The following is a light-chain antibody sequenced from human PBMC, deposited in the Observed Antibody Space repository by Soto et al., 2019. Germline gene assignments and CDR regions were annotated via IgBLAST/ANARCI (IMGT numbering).Light chain of an antibody. CDR1: QSVSSNY. CDR3: QQYFTSPLT. J-gene: IGKJ4*01. Sequence: EVVLTQAPGTLSLATGESATLSCRAIQSVSSNYLAWYPQKPGQAPRLLIYGVSTRATGIPDRFSGSGSGTDFSLTISRLEPEDFALYYCQQYFTSPLTFGGGTKVAIK. CDR2: GVS. V-gene: IGKV3-20*01.